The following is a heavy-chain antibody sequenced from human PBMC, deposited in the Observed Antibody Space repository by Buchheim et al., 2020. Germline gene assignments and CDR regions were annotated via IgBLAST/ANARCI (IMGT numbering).Heavy chain of an antibody. CDR2: ISGSGGST. CDR3: AKGVGGSEWPLGYYYYGMDV. Sequence: EVQLLESGGGLVQPGGSLRLSCAASGFTFSSYAMSWVRQAPGKGLEWVSAISGSGGSTYYADSVKGRFTISRDNSKNTLYLQMNSLRAEDTAVYYCAKGVGGSEWPLGYYYYGMDVWGQGTT. CDR1: GFTFSSYA. D-gene: IGHD3-16*01. J-gene: IGHJ6*02. V-gene: IGHV3-23*01.